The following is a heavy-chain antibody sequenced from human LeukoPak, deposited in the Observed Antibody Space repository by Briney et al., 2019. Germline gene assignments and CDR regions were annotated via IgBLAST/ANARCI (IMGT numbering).Heavy chain of an antibody. D-gene: IGHD2-8*02. J-gene: IGHJ6*02. CDR2: IYTSGST. Sequence: SETLSLTCTVSGGSISSYYWSWIRQPAGKGLEWIGRIYTSGSTNYNPSLKSRVTMSVDTSKNQFSLNLSSVTAADTAVYYCARDQWGCKWAYYYYGMDVWGQGTTVTVSS. CDR1: GGSISSYY. CDR3: ARDQWGCKWAYYYYGMDV. V-gene: IGHV4-4*07.